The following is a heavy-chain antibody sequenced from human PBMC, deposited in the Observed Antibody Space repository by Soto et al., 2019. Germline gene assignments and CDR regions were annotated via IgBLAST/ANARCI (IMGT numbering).Heavy chain of an antibody. Sequence: QVQLVQSGAEVKKPGASVKVSCKASGYTFTSYDINWVRQATGQGLEWMGWMNPNSGNTGYAQKFQGRVTMTRNTSISTAYMELSSLRSEDTAVYYCARVPKYYDFWSGYYSINWFDPWGQGTLVTVSS. CDR2: MNPNSGNT. V-gene: IGHV1-8*01. D-gene: IGHD3-3*01. CDR3: ARVPKYYDFWSGYYSINWFDP. J-gene: IGHJ5*02. CDR1: GYTFTSYD.